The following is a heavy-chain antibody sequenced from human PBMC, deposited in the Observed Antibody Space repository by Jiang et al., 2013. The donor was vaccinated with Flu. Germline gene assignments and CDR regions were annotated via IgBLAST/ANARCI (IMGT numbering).Heavy chain of an antibody. V-gene: IGHV4-39*07. CDR1: GGSISSSSYY. CDR3: ARDIRSGTYPLYSRGVYGMDV. CDR2: IYYSGST. Sequence: GPGLVKPSETLSLTCTVSGGSISSSSYYWGWIRQPPGKGLEWIGSIYYSGSTYYNPSLKSRVTISVDTSKNQFSLKLSSVTAADTAVYYCARDIRSGTYPLYSRGVYGMDVWGKGTTVTVSS. J-gene: IGHJ6*04. D-gene: IGHD2-21*01.